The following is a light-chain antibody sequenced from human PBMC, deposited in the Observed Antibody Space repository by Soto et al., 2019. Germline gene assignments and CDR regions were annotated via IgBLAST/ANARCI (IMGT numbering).Light chain of an antibody. CDR2: EVS. CDR1: SSDVGGYNY. CDR3: SSYTSSSLWV. Sequence: QSALTQPASVSGSPGQSITISCTGTSSDVGGYNYVSWYQHHPGKAPKLMIYEVSNRPSGLSNRFSGSKSGNTASLTISGLQAEDEADYYCSSYTSSSLWVFGGGTQLTVL. J-gene: IGLJ3*02. V-gene: IGLV2-14*01.